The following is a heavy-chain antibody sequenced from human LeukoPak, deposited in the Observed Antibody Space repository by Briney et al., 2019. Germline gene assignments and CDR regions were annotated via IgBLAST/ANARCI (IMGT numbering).Heavy chain of an antibody. CDR1: GGSISSGGYS. V-gene: IGHV4-30-2*01. D-gene: IGHD5-18*01. Sequence: SQTLSLTCAVSGGSISSGGYSWSWIRQPPGKGLEWIGYIYHSGSTYYNPSLKSRVTISVDRSKNQFSLKLSSVTAADTAVYYCARDLASVYSYGPFDYWGQGTLVTVSS. CDR2: IYHSGST. J-gene: IGHJ4*02. CDR3: ARDLASVYSYGPFDY.